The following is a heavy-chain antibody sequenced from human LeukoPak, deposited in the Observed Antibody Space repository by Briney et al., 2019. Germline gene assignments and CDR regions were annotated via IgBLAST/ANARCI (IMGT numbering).Heavy chain of an antibody. J-gene: IGHJ4*02. D-gene: IGHD6-13*01. CDR1: SGSFNSYF. V-gene: IGHV4-34*01. Sequence: PSETLSLTCAVYSGSFNSYFWSWIRQVPGKGRDWIAELSESGGTNHNPPLKSRVTISVDTSKNQFSLKLSSVTAADTAVYYCARNLRGSSWFDYGGQGTLVTVSS. CDR3: ARNLRGSSWFDY. CDR2: LSESGGT.